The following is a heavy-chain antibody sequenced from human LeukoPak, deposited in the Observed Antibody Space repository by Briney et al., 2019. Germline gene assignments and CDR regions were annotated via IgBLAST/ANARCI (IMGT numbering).Heavy chain of an antibody. CDR2: ISWTRHDT. CDR3: ASRDACSGDICYGLGY. Sequence: GRSLRLSCAASGFTFSSYGMHWVRQAPGKGLEWVSGISWTRHDTYYADSVKGRFTISRDNSKNTLYLQMNSLRGEDTATYYCASRDACSGDICYGLGYWGQGTLVTVST. CDR1: GFTFSSYG. D-gene: IGHD2-15*01. V-gene: IGHV3-23*01. J-gene: IGHJ4*02.